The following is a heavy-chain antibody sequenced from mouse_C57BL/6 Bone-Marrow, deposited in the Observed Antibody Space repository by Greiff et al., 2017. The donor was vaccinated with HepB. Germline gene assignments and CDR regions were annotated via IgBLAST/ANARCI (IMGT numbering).Heavy chain of an antibody. CDR2: IHPNSGST. Sequence: QVQLQQPGAELVKPGASVKLSCKASGYTFTSYWMHWVKQRPGQGLEWIGMIHPNSGSTNYNEKFKSKATLTVDKSSSTAYMQRSSLTSEDSAVYYCARGSNYRYYFDYWGQGTTLTVSS. J-gene: IGHJ2*01. CDR1: GYTFTSYW. D-gene: IGHD2-5*01. CDR3: ARGSNYRYYFDY. V-gene: IGHV1-64*01.